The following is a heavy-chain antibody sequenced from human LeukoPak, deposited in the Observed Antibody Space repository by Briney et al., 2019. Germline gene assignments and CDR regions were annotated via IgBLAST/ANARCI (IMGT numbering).Heavy chain of an antibody. Sequence: GGSLRLSCAASGFTVSNKYMSWVRHAPGKGLECVSVIYNGGNTYYADSVKGRFTISRDNSKNTLYLQMNSLRAEDTAVYYCARGGASELYYFDYWGQGTLVTVSS. CDR1: GFTVSNKY. CDR2: IYNGGNT. D-gene: IGHD2-15*01. CDR3: ARGGASELYYFDY. J-gene: IGHJ4*02. V-gene: IGHV3-53*01.